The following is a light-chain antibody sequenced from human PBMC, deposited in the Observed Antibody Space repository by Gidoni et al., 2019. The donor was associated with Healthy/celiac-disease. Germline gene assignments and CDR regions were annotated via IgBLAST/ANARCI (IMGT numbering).Light chain of an antibody. V-gene: IGLV1-47*01. Sequence: QSVLPQPPSASGTLGQRVTISCSGSSSNIGSNYVYWYQQLPGTAPKLLIYRNNQRPSGVPDRFTGSKSGTSASLAISGLRSEDEADYYCAAWDDSLSGYVFGTGTKVTVL. CDR3: AAWDDSLSGYV. CDR1: SSNIGSNY. J-gene: IGLJ1*01. CDR2: RNN.